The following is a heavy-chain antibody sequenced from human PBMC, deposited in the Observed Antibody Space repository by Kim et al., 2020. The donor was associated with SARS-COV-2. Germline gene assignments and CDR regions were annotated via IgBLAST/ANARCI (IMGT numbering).Heavy chain of an antibody. CDR3: RRGHCGDTPS. V-gene: IGHV3-53*01. Sequence: GGSLRLSCAASGFIVTNHYLTWVRQAPGKGLEWLSMIHIDGTTYYADSVRGRFTISRDTSENTLYLQMNNLRAEDTAIYFCRRGHCGDTPSWGQGTRVTISS. J-gene: IGHJ5*02. D-gene: IGHD2-21*02. CDR2: IHIDGTT. CDR1: GFIVTNHY.